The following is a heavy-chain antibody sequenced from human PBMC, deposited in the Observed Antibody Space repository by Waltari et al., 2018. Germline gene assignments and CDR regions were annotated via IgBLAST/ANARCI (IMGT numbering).Heavy chain of an antibody. CDR3: ATDTGALWMDV. V-gene: IGHV1-46*01. Sequence: QVQLVQSGAEVKKPGASVKISCKTSEYTFASSYVHWVRQAPGQGLAWMGIIDPSGGSTIYAQRFQGRVTMTRDTSTSTVYMELSSLKSEDTAVDYCATDTGALWMDVWGQGTTVTVSS. J-gene: IGHJ6*02. CDR1: EYTFASSY. D-gene: IGHD2-21*01. CDR2: IDPSGGST.